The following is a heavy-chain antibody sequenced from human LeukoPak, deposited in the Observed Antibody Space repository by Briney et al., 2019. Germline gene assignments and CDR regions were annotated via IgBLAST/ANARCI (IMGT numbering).Heavy chain of an antibody. Sequence: PSETLSLTCAVYGGSFSGYYWSWIRQPPGKGLEWIGEINHSGSTNYNPSLKSRVTISVDTSKNQFSLKLSSVTAADTAVYYCARASFYYDSSGYSIAFDIWGEGTLVTVSS. D-gene: IGHD3-22*01. CDR2: INHSGST. CDR1: GGSFSGYY. CDR3: ARASFYYDSSGYSIAFDI. J-gene: IGHJ3*02. V-gene: IGHV4-34*01.